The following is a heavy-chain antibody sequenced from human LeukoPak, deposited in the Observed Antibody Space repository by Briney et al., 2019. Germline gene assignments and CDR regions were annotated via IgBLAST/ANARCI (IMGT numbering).Heavy chain of an antibody. V-gene: IGHV3-30*02. D-gene: IGHD3-10*01. J-gene: IGHJ4*02. CDR3: AKDRVRGVIITNFDY. Sequence: PGGSLRLSCAASGFTFNNYGMHWVRQAPGKGLEWVAFIRYNGNNQYYADSVKGRFTISRDNSKNTLYLQMNSLRAEDTAVYYCAKDRVRGVIITNFDYWGQGTLVTVSS. CDR2: IRYNGNNQ. CDR1: GFTFNNYG.